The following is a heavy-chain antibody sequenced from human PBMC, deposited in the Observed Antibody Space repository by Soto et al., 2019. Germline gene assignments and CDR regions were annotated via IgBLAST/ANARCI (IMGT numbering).Heavy chain of an antibody. J-gene: IGHJ4*02. CDR2: IKQDGSEK. D-gene: IGHD3-22*01. CDR1: GFTFSSYW. V-gene: IGHV3-7*03. Sequence: GGSLRLSCAASGFTFSSYWMSWARQGPGKGLEWVANIKQDGSEKNYVDSVKGRLTISRDNAKRSLYLQMNSLRAEDTAVYYCARDGLYFDTSGYYGYWGQGILVTVSS. CDR3: ARDGLYFDTSGYYGY.